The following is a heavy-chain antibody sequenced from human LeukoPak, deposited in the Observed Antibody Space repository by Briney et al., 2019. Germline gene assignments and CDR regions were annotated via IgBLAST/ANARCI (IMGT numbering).Heavy chain of an antibody. J-gene: IGHJ4*02. CDR3: ARARLLWFGSTYYYFDY. D-gene: IGHD3-10*01. Sequence: ASVKVSCKASGYKFTNYGISWVRQAPGQGLEWMGWISPYNGNTNYAQKLQGRVTMTTDTSTSTAYMELRSLRSDDTAVYYCARARLLWFGSTYYYFDYWGQGTLVTVSS. V-gene: IGHV1-18*01. CDR1: GYKFTNYG. CDR2: ISPYNGNT.